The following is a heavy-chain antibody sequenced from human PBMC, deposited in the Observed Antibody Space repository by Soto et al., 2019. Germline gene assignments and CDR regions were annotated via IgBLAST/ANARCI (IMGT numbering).Heavy chain of an antibody. Sequence: GGSLRLSCAASGFTFSSYAMSWVRQAPGKGLEWVSAISGSGGSTYYADSVKGRLTISRDNSKNTLYLQMNSLRAEDTAVYYCAKGAYTLIALILTFDYWGQGNLVTVSS. CDR3: AKGAYTLIALILTFDY. CDR1: GFTFSSYA. CDR2: ISGSGGST. D-gene: IGHD3-22*01. J-gene: IGHJ4*02. V-gene: IGHV3-23*01.